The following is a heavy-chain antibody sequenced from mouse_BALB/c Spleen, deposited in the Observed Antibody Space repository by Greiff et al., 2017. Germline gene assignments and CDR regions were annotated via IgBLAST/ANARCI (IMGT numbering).Heavy chain of an antibody. CDR2: ISSGGST. J-gene: IGHJ4*01. CDR3: ARLAHYYAMDY. D-gene: IGHD6-1*01. CDR1: GFTFSSYA. V-gene: IGHV5-6-5*01. Sequence: EVKLMESGGGLVKPGGSLKLSCAASGFTFSSYAMSWVRQTPEKRLEWVASISSGGSTYYPDSVKGRFTISRDNARNILYLQMSSLRSEDTAMYYCARLAHYYAMDYWGQGTSVTVSS.